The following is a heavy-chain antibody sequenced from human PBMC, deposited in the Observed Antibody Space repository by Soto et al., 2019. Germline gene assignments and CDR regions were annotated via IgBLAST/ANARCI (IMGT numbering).Heavy chain of an antibody. J-gene: IGHJ4*02. D-gene: IGHD2-21*01. CDR2: IYYSGST. Sequence: PSETLSLTCTVSGGSISSGGYYWSWIRQHPGKGLEWIGYIYYSGSTYYNPSLKSRVTISVDTSKNQFSLKLSSVTAADTAVYYCARAGPGQHYFDYWSQGTLVTVSS. V-gene: IGHV4-31*03. CDR1: GGSISSGGYY. CDR3: ARAGPGQHYFDY.